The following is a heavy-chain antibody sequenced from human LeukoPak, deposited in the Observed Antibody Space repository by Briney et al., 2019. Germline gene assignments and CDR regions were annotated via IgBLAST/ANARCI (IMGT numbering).Heavy chain of an antibody. Sequence: GGSLRLSCAGSGFTFSTYDMHWVRQAPGKGLEWVSAIGITGDTYYPDSVKGRFTVSRDNAKNSLYLQMSGLTAGDTAVYYCARAPTSLPGTADSWGQGTLVTVSS. V-gene: IGHV3-13*04. CDR3: ARAPTSLPGTADS. CDR2: IGITGDT. CDR1: GFTFSTYD. J-gene: IGHJ4*02. D-gene: IGHD6-13*01.